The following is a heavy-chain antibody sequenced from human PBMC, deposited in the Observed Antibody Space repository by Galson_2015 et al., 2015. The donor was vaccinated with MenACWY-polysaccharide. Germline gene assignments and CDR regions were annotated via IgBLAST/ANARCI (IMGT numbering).Heavy chain of an antibody. V-gene: IGHV3-74*01. CDR2: INGDGNST. J-gene: IGHJ4*02. CDR3: TKDFDWNDGH. Sequence: SLRLSCAASGFTFSRYWMHWIRQAPGKGLVWVSRINGDGNSTNCADSVKGRFTISRDNAKNTLYLQMNSLRAEDTAVYYCTKDFDWNDGHWGQGTLLTVSS. CDR1: GFTFSRYW. D-gene: IGHD1-1*01.